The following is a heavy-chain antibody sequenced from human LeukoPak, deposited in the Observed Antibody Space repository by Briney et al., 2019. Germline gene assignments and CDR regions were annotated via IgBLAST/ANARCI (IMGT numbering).Heavy chain of an antibody. V-gene: IGHV3-7*03. CDR2: IKQDGSEK. CDR1: GFTFSTFW. Sequence: GGSLRLSCVASGFTFSTFWMSWVRQAPGKGLEWVGNIKQDGSEKYYVDSVKGRFTISRDNSKNTLYLQMNSLRAEDTAVYYCARGHRFDPWGQGTLVTVSS. CDR3: ARGHRFDP. J-gene: IGHJ5*02.